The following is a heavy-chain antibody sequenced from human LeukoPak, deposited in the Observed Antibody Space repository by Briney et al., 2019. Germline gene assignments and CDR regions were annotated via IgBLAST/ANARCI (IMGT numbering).Heavy chain of an antibody. J-gene: IGHJ2*01. CDR1: GGSISSSSYY. CDR2: IYYSGST. V-gene: IGHV4-61*05. D-gene: IGHD6-13*01. CDR3: ARTYGSSGLGYFDL. Sequence: PSETLSLTCTVSGGSISSSSYYWGWIRQPPGKGLEWIGYIYYSGSTNYNPSLKSRVTISVDTSKNQFSLKLSSVTAADTAVYYCARTYGSSGLGYFDLWGRGTLVTVSS.